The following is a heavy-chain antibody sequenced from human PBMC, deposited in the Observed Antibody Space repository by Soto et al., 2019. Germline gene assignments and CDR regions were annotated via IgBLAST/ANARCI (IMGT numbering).Heavy chain of an antibody. J-gene: IGHJ5*02. CDR2: IIPILGIA. Sequence: SVKTSCKASGGTLSSYTISWVRQAPGQGLEWMGRIIPILGIANYAQKFQGRVTITADKSTSTAYMELSSLRSEDTAVYYCARIRITGTPGGFDPWGQGTLVTVSS. CDR3: ARIRITGTPGGFDP. CDR1: GGTLSSYT. V-gene: IGHV1-69*02. D-gene: IGHD1-20*01.